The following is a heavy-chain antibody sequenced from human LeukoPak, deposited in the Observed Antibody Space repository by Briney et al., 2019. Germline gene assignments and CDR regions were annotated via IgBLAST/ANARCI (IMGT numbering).Heavy chain of an antibody. CDR3: ASESGSYLGAFDI. V-gene: IGHV3-74*01. J-gene: IGHJ3*02. Sequence: GGSLRLSCAASGFTFSSYWMHWVRQAPGKGLVWVSRINSDGSSTRYADSVKGRFTISRDNAKNMLYLQMNSLRAEDTAVYYCASESGSYLGAFDIWGQGTMVTVSS. D-gene: IGHD1-26*01. CDR2: INSDGSST. CDR1: GFTFSSYW.